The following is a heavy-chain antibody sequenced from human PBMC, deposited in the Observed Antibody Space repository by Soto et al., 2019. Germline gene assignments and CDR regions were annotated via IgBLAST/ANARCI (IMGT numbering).Heavy chain of an antibody. J-gene: IGHJ4*02. Sequence: EVQLVESGGGLAQPGRSLRLSCVASGFIFEDYAMHWVRQASGKGLEWVSSISSNAGTIKYSDSVKGRFTLSRDNAKNSMLLQMNSLKVEDTAFYFCVRGTFSCSKVIFVYWCQGTRGTVSS. CDR2: ISSNAGTI. CDR3: VRGTFSCSKVIFVY. CDR1: GFIFEDYA. D-gene: IGHD3-10*02. V-gene: IGHV3-9*01.